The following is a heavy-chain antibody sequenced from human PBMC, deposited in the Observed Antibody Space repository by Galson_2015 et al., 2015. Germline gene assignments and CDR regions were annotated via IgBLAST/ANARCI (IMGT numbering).Heavy chain of an antibody. D-gene: IGHD6-19*01. CDR1: GDSVSSNSAA. CDR3: ARDLGSGWYWVFDY. CDR2: TSYRSKWYT. V-gene: IGHV6-1*01. Sequence: CAISGDSVSSNSAAWNWIRQSPSRGLEWLGRTSYRSKWYTDYAVSVKSRITINPDTSRNQFSLRLNSVTPEDTAVYYCARDLGSGWYWVFDYWGQGALVTVSS. J-gene: IGHJ4*02.